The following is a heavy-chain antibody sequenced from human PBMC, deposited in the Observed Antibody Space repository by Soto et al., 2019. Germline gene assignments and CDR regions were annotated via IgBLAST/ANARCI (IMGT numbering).Heavy chain of an antibody. Sequence: SETLSLTCTVSGGSISSGGYYWSWIRQHPGKGLEWIGYIYYSGSTYYNPSLKSRVSISVDTSKNQFSLKLSSVTAADTAVYYCARHPSDFWFDPWGQGTLVTVSS. CDR2: IYYSGST. CDR1: GGSISSGGYY. V-gene: IGHV4-31*03. D-gene: IGHD2-21*02. J-gene: IGHJ5*02. CDR3: ARHPSDFWFDP.